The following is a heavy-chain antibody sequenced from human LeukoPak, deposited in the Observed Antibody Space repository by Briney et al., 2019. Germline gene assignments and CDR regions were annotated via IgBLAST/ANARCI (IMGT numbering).Heavy chain of an antibody. CDR2: ISSSSSYI. CDR1: GFTFSSYS. J-gene: IGHJ4*02. CDR3: ARQVWSGWSREFDN. V-gene: IGHV3-21*04. D-gene: IGHD6-19*01. Sequence: GGSLRLSCAASGFTFSSYSMNWVRQAPGKGLEWVSSISSSSSYIYYADSVKGRFTISRDNAKNSLYLQMNSLRSEDTAVYYCARQVWSGWSREFDNWGQGTLVTVSS.